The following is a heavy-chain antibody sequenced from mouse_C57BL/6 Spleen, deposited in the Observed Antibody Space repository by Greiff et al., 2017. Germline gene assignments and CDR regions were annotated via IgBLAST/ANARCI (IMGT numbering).Heavy chain of an antibody. J-gene: IGHJ4*01. D-gene: IGHD1-1*02. CDR2: IRLKSDNYAT. Sequence: EVKVEESGGGLVQPGGSMKLSCVASGFTFSNYWMNWVRQSPEKGLEWVAQIRLKSDNYATHYAESVKGRLTISRDDSKSSFYLQMNNLRAEETGIYYCTGPYGGYYAMDYWGQGTSVTVSS. V-gene: IGHV6-3*01. CDR3: TGPYGGYYAMDY. CDR1: GFTFSNYW.